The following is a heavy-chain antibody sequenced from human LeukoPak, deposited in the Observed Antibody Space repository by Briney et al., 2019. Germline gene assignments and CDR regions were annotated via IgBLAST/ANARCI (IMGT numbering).Heavy chain of an antibody. CDR3: AKDPRIAAAGAPYY. V-gene: IGHV3-23*01. D-gene: IGHD6-13*01. Sequence: GGSLRLSCAASGFSFSNAWMSWVRQAPGKGLEWVSAISGSGGSTYYADSVKGRFTISRDNSKNTLYLQMNSLRAEDTAVYYCAKDPRIAAAGAPYYWGQETLVTVSS. CDR2: ISGSGGST. CDR1: GFSFSNAW. J-gene: IGHJ4*02.